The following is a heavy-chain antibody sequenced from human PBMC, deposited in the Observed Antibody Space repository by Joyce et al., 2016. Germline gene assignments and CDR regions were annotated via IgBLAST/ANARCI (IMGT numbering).Heavy chain of an antibody. CDR3: ARGLIAARLYYYGMDV. CDR2: INADNGNT. V-gene: IGHV1-3*01. Sequence: QVHLAQSGAEAKKPGASLKVSCKASGYTFPSYAVHWVRQAPGQGLEWMGWINADNGNTKYSQKFQGRVTITRDTSASTADMELSSLRSEDTAVYYCARGLIAARLYYYGMDVWGQGTTVTVSS. CDR1: GYTFPSYA. J-gene: IGHJ6*02. D-gene: IGHD6-6*01.